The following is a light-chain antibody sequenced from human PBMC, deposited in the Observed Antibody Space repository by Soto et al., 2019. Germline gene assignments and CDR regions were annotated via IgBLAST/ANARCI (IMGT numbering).Light chain of an antibody. CDR3: QQCYRYWT. CDR2: AAS. Sequence: DIQMTRSKSSVSVCVRARVTITGRASQGISSYLAWYQQKPGKAPKLLIYAASTLQSGVPSRFSGSGSGTEFTLSISSLQPDDFATYYCQQCYRYWTFGQGTNVDVK. V-gene: IGKV1-9*01. J-gene: IGKJ1*01. CDR1: QGISSY.